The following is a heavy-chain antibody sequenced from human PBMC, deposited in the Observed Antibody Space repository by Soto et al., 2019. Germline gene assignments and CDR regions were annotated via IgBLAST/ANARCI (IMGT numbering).Heavy chain of an antibody. CDR1: GGSFSGYY. J-gene: IGHJ6*02. CDR2: INHSGST. CDR3: ARGRLFSGYSSSSAPYYYYGMDV. Sequence: SETLSLTCAVYGGSFSGYYWSWIRQPPGKGLEWIGEINHSGSTNYNPSLKSRITISVDTSKNQFSLKLSSVTAADTAVYYCARGRLFSGYSSSSAPYYYYGMDVWGQGTTVT. D-gene: IGHD6-6*01. V-gene: IGHV4-34*01.